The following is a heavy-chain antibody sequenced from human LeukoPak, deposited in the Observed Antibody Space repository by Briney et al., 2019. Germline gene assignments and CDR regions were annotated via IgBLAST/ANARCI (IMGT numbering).Heavy chain of an antibody. J-gene: IGHJ4*02. CDR1: GFTFRNYW. CDR2: IKQDGSEK. Sequence: GGSLRLSCEASGFTFRNYWMDWVRQASGKGLEWVANIKQDGSEKYYVESVKGRFTISRDNAKNSLFLQMDSLRAEDTAVYYCARALDYWGQGTLVTVSS. V-gene: IGHV3-7*01. CDR3: ARALDY.